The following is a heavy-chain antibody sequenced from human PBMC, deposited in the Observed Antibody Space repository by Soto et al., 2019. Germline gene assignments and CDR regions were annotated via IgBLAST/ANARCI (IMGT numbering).Heavy chain of an antibody. J-gene: IGHJ4*02. Sequence: SETLSLTCAVYGGSFSGYYWSWIRQPPGKGLEWIGEINHSGSTNYNPSLKSRVTISVDTSKNQFSMKLSPVTAADTAVYSCARDERTGDGRDFDYWGQGTLVTVSS. V-gene: IGHV4-34*01. CDR1: GGSFSGYY. D-gene: IGHD7-27*01. CDR2: INHSGST. CDR3: ARDERTGDGRDFDY.